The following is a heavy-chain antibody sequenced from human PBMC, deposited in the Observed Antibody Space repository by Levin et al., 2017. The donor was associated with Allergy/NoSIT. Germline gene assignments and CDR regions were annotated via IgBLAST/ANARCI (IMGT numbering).Heavy chain of an antibody. CDR3: AKLSSGSWTFGY. V-gene: IGHV4-59*01. D-gene: IGHD3/OR15-3a*01. CDR1: GGSINFNY. Sequence: SQTLSLTSTVSGGSINFNYWSWIRQFPGKGLEWIGYIYYSGATNYNPSLKSLVTMSVDTSKNQFSLKLSSVTAADTAVYYCAKLSSGSWTFGYWGQGALVTVSS. J-gene: IGHJ4*02. CDR2: IYYSGAT.